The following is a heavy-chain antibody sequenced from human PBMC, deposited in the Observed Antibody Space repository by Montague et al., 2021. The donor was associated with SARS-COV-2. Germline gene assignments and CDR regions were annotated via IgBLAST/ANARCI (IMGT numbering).Heavy chain of an antibody. D-gene: IGHD1-26*01. CDR3: ARTNSGSYSGAFDI. CDR1: GFPFSSYA. J-gene: IGHJ3*02. V-gene: IGHV3-30*04. Sequence: SRSLSLSASGFPFSSYAMHWVRQAPGKGLEWVAVISYDGSNKYYADSVKGRFTISRDNSKNTLYLQMNSLRAEDTAVYYCARTNSGSYSGAFDIWGQGTMVTVSS. CDR2: ISYDGSNK.